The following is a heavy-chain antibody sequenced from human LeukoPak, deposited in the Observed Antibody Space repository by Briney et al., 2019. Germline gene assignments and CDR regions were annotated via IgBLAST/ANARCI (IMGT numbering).Heavy chain of an antibody. D-gene: IGHD6-13*01. V-gene: IGHV4-59*01. CDR3: ARFDSSSFKDYFDY. CDR2: IYYSGST. J-gene: IGHJ4*02. CDR1: GDSISSYY. Sequence: SETLSLTCPVSGDSISSYYWSWIRQPPGKGLEWIGYIYYSGSTSYNPSLKSRVTISVDTSKNQFSLNLSSVTAADTAVYYCARFDSSSFKDYFDYWGQGTLVTV.